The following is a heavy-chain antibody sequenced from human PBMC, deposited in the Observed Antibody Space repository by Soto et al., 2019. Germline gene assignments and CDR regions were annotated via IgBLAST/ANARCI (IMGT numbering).Heavy chain of an antibody. CDR1: GGSISSSSYY. V-gene: IGHV4-39*01. CDR2: IYYSGST. Sequence: QLQLQESGPGLVKPSETLSLTCTVSGGSISSSSYYWGWIRQPPGKGLEWIGSIYYSGSTYYNPSTKRRVTISLNQSKNHFSLKLGSVTAADTAGYYCAPLWVGESQHWGQGTLVTVSS. CDR3: APLWVGESQH. J-gene: IGHJ1*01. D-gene: IGHD3-10*01.